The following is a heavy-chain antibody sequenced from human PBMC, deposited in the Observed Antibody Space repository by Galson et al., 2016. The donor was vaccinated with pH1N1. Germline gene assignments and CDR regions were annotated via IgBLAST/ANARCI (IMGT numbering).Heavy chain of an antibody. J-gene: IGHJ6*01. D-gene: IGHD4/OR15-4a*01. CDR2: ILPIFATT. Sequence: SVKVSCKASGGIFSNYAISWVRQAPGQGLEWMGGILPIFATTTYAQKFQGRVTITADDSTNTVYMEVRSLKSEDTAVYYCSSPRPGAPYHYYGVDVWGQGTPVTVSS. CDR3: SSPRPGAPYHYYGVDV. CDR1: GGIFSNYA. V-gene: IGHV1-69*13.